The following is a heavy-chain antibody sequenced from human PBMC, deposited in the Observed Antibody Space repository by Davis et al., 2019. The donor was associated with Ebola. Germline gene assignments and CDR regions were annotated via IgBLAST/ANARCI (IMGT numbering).Heavy chain of an antibody. CDR1: GYTFTNYY. CDR2: INPSGGST. Sequence: AASVKVSCKASGYTFTNYYMHWVRQAPGQGLEWMGIINPSGGSTSYAQKFQGRVTMTRDTSTSTVYMELSSLRSEDTAVYYCARARGYCSGGSCWGYYYGMDVWGQGTTVTVSS. CDR3: ARARGYCSGGSCWGYYYGMDV. V-gene: IGHV1-46*01. D-gene: IGHD2-15*01. J-gene: IGHJ6*02.